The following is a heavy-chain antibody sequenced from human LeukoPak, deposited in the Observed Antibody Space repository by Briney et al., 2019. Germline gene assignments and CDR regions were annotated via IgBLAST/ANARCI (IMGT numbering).Heavy chain of an antibody. CDR2: FDPEDGET. D-gene: IGHD3-9*01. CDR3: ATYDILTGYHNYFDY. Sequence: ASVKVSRKVSGYTLTELSMHWVRQAPGKGLEWMGGFDPEDGETIYAQKFQGRVTMTEDTSTDTAYMELSSLRSEDTAVYYCATYDILTGYHNYFDYWGQGTLVTVSS. J-gene: IGHJ4*02. CDR1: GYTLTELS. V-gene: IGHV1-24*01.